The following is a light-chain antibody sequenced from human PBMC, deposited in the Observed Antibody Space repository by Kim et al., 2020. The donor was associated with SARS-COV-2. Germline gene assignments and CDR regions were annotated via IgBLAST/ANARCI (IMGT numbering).Light chain of an antibody. J-gene: IGKJ1*01. V-gene: IGKV1-27*01. CDR3: QKYNRPSWA. CDR1: QDISNY. Sequence: ASIGDKVTITCRASQDISNYLAWYQQKPGTAPKLLIYAASTLHSGVPSRFSGSGSGTEFTLTISSLQPEDVATYYCQKYNRPSWAYGQGTKVDIK. CDR2: AAS.